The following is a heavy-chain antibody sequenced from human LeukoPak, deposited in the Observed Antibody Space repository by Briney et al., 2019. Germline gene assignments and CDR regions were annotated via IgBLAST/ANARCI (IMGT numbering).Heavy chain of an antibody. V-gene: IGHV4-4*07. D-gene: IGHD3-22*01. CDR1: GGSLSSYY. Sequence: PSETMSLTCTVSGGSLSSYYWSWIRQPAGKGLEWIGRIYTSGSTNYNPSLKSRATMSVDTSKNQFSLKLSSVTAADTAVYYCARDDYYYDSSGYYSNWGQGTLVTVSS. CDR3: ARDDYYYDSSGYYSN. CDR2: IYTSGST. J-gene: IGHJ4*02.